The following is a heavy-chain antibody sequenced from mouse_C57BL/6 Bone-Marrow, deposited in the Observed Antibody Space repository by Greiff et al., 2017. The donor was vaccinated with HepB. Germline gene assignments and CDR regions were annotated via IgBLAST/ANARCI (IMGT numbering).Heavy chain of an antibody. J-gene: IGHJ1*03. D-gene: IGHD1-1*01. CDR2: IDPENGDT. CDR1: GFNIKDDY. V-gene: IGHV14-4*01. CDR3: TAHPMITTVVSYWYFDV. Sequence: VQLQQSGAELVRPGASVKLSCTASGFNIKDDYMHWVKQRPEQGLEWIGWIDPENGDTEYASKFQGKATITADTSANTAYLQLSSLTSEDTAVDYCTAHPMITTVVSYWYFDVWGTGTTVTVSS.